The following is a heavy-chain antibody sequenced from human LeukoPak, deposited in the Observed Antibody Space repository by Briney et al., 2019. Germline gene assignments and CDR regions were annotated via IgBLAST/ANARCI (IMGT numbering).Heavy chain of an antibody. Sequence: TGGSLRLSCKASGFTFSNYAMNWVRQAPGKGLEWVSSITSVSSYKYYADSVKGRFTISRDNAKNSLYLQMNSLRAEDTAVYYCARTWQQLSYYYYGMDVWGQGTTVTVSS. CDR3: ARTWQQLSYYYYGMDV. D-gene: IGHD6-13*01. CDR1: GFTFSNYA. V-gene: IGHV3-21*04. CDR2: ITSVSSYK. J-gene: IGHJ6*02.